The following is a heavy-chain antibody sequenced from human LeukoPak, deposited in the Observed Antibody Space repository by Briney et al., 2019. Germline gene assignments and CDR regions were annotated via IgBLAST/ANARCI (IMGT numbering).Heavy chain of an antibody. V-gene: IGHV4-61*02. J-gene: IGHJ4*02. CDR1: GGSISSGSYY. CDR2: IYTSGST. Sequence: PSETLSLTCTVSGGSISSGSYYWSWIRQPAGKGLEWIGRIYTSGSTNYNPSLKSRVTISVDTSKNQFSLKLSPVTAADTAVYYCARHWPVTGSSSRTFDYWGQGTLVTVSS. CDR3: ARHWPVTGSSSRTFDY. D-gene: IGHD3-10*01.